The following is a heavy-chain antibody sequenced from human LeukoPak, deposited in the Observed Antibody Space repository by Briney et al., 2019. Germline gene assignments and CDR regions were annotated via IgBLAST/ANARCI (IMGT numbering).Heavy chain of an antibody. V-gene: IGHV3-23*01. CDR2: ISGSGDSA. J-gene: IGHJ3*02. CDR3: AKGRSTWYGDAFDI. D-gene: IGHD1-14*01. Sequence: GGSLRLSCAASGLTFSNYAMNWVRQAPGKGLEWVSGISGSGDSAYYADSVKGRFTISRDNSKSTVYLQMNSLRAEDAAIYYCAKGRSTWYGDAFDIWGQGTMVIVSS. CDR1: GLTFSNYA.